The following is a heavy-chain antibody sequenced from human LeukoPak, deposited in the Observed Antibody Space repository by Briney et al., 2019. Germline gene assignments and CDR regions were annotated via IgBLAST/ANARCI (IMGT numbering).Heavy chain of an antibody. D-gene: IGHD6-13*01. CDR3: ARDSSIVATGNDY. V-gene: IGHV3-11*04. J-gene: IGHJ4*02. CDR1: GFTFSDYY. CDR2: ISNSGSTI. Sequence: GGSLRLSCAVSGFTFSDYYMSWIRQAPGKGLEWVSYISNSGSTIYYADSVKGRFTISRDNAKNSLYLQMNSLRAEDTAVYYCARDSSIVATGNDYWGQGTLVTVSS.